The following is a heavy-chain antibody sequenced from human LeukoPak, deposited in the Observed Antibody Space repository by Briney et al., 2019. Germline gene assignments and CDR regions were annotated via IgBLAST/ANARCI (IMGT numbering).Heavy chain of an antibody. J-gene: IGHJ5*02. CDR1: GGAFSDYY. CDR2: INHSGST. CDR3: ASCASSSWYAGDWFDP. V-gene: IGHV4-34*01. Sequence: SETLSLTCAVYGGAFSDYYWSWIRQSPGKGLEWIGEINHSGSTNYNQSGKSHFTMSVDTSKTKSSQKLNSVTAPDLAVFSGASCASSSWYAGDWFDPWGKGTLVTVS. D-gene: IGHD2-2*01.